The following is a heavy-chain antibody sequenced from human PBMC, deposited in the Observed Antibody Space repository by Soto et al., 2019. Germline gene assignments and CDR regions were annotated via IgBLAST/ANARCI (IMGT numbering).Heavy chain of an antibody. V-gene: IGHV4-31*03. D-gene: IGHD3-22*01. Sequence: QVQLQESGPGLLKPSETLSLTCTVSGGSTSSGGYYWSWIRQHPGKGLEWIGYIYYTGSTFYNPSLESRAVIPRDASKNQFSLSLTPVTSADTAVFYCARTYDGSGYSPFQYWGQGSQVIVSS. CDR2: IYYTGST. J-gene: IGHJ4*02. CDR3: ARTYDGSGYSPFQY. CDR1: GGSTSSGGYY.